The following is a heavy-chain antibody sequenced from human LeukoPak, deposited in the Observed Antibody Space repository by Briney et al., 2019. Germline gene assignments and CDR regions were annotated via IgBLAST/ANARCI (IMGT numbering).Heavy chain of an antibody. CDR1: GFIFSNYN. J-gene: IGHJ6*04. CDR3: AELGITMIGGV. D-gene: IGHD3-10*02. V-gene: IGHV3-48*01. Sequence: GGSLRLSCAASGFIFSNYNMNWVRRAPGKGLEWVSYISSSSSTIYYADSVKGRFTISRDNAKNSVYLQMNSLRAEDTAVYYCAELGITMIGGVWGKGTTVTISS. CDR2: ISSSSSTI.